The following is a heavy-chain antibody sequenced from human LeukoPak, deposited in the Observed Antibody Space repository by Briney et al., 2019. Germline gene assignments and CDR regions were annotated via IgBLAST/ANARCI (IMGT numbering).Heavy chain of an antibody. V-gene: IGHV3-53*04. D-gene: IGHD6-13*01. CDR2: IYPAGST. J-gene: IGHJ4*02. CDR1: GFTVSNNY. Sequence: GGSLRLSCAASGFTVSNNYMGWVRQAPGTGLEWVSGIYPAGSTQATASVKGRFTISRHNSEKTLNLQMNSLRAEDTAVYYCARESSVSGWYIYWGQGTLVSVS. CDR3: ARESSVSGWYIY.